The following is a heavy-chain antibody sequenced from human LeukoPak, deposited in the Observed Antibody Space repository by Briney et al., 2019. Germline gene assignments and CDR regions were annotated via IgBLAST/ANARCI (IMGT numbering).Heavy chain of an antibody. D-gene: IGHD2-2*01. Sequence: GASVKVSCKASGYTFTSYYMHWVRQAPGQGLEWMGIINPSGGSTSYAQKFQGRVTMTRDTSTSTVYMELSSLRSEDTAVYYCAREGCSSTSCYAYWFDPWGQGTLVTVSS. V-gene: IGHV1-46*01. J-gene: IGHJ5*02. CDR2: INPSGGST. CDR1: GYTFTSYY. CDR3: AREGCSSTSCYAYWFDP.